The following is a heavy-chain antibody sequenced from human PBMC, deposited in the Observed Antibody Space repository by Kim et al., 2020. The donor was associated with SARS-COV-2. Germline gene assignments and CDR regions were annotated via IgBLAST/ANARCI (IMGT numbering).Heavy chain of an antibody. Sequence: YPDSVKGRFTISRDNSKNTLYLQMNSLRAEDTAVYYCAKDDTVTTGLDYWGQGTLVTVSS. V-gene: IGHV3-33*06. J-gene: IGHJ4*02. D-gene: IGHD4-17*01. CDR3: AKDDTVTTGLDY.